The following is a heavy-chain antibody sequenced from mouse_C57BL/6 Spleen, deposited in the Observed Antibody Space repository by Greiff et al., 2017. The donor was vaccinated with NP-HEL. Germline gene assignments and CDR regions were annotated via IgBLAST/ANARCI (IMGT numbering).Heavy chain of an antibody. CDR3: ARGGLRLDY. Sequence: QVQLQQPGAELVRPGSSVKLSCKASGYTFTSYWMDWVKQRPGQGLEWIGNIYPSDSETHYNQKFKDKATLTVDKSSSTAYMQLSSLTSEDSAVYYSARGGLRLDYWGQGTTLTVSS. V-gene: IGHV1-61*01. D-gene: IGHD2-4*01. CDR2: IYPSDSET. CDR1: GYTFTSYW. J-gene: IGHJ2*01.